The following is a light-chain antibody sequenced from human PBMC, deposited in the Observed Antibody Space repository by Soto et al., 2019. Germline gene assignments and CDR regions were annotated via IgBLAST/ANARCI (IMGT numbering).Light chain of an antibody. CDR1: QSVSSN. Sequence: IVMTHSPSTLSVSPGERATLSCRASQSVSSNLACYQQKPGQAPRLLIYGASTRATGIPARFSGSGSGTEFTLTISSMQPEDFAVYYCQQYNNWTETFGHGTKVDIK. V-gene: IGKV3-15*01. CDR2: GAS. J-gene: IGKJ1*01. CDR3: QQYNNWTET.